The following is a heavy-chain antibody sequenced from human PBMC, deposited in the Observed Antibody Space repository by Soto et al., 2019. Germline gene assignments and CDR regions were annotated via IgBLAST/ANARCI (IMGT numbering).Heavy chain of an antibody. CDR3: ARGGIAATSTNWFDP. CDR2: TYYRSKWYN. CDR1: GDSVSSNSAA. V-gene: IGHV6-1*01. Sequence: PSQTLSLTCAISGDSVSSNSAAWNWFRQSPSRGLEWLGRTYYRSKWYNDYAVSVKSRITINPDTSKNQFSLQLNSVTPEDTAVYYCARGGIAATSTNWFDPWGQGTLVTVSS. D-gene: IGHD6-13*01. J-gene: IGHJ5*02.